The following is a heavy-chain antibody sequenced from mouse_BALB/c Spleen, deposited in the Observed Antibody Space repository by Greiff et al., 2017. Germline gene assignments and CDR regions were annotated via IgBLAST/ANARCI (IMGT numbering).Heavy chain of an antibody. CDR3: ARRRDGDY. CDR2: IDPANGNT. Sequence: EVKLQESGAELVKPGASVKLSCTASGFNIKDTYMHWVKQRPEQGLEWIGRIDPANGNTKYDPKFQGKATITADTSSNTAYLQLSSLTSEDTAVYYCARRRDGDYWGQGTSVTVSS. J-gene: IGHJ4*01. V-gene: IGHV14-3*02. CDR1: GFNIKDTY. D-gene: IGHD2-3*01.